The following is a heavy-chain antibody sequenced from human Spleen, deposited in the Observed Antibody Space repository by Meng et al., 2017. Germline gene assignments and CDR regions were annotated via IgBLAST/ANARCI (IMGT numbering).Heavy chain of an antibody. V-gene: IGHV4-4*07. Sequence: QVPLEWSGPGLSKPPETLALPCTVSGGSISSYYWSWIRQPAGKGLEWIGRIYTSGSTNYNPSLKNRATISVDTSQNNLSLKLSSVTAADSAVYYCARGPTTMAHDFDYWGQGTLVTVSS. CDR2: IYTSGST. J-gene: IGHJ4*02. CDR1: GGSISSYY. D-gene: IGHD4-11*01. CDR3: ARGPTTMAHDFDY.